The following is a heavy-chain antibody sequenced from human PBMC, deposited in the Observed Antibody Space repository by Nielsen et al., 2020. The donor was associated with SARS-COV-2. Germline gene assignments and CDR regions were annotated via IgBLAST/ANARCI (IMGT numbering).Heavy chain of an antibody. Sequence: GGSLRLSCAASGFTFSSYWMSWVHQAPGKGLEWVANIKQDGSEKYYVDSVKGRFTISRDNAKNSLYLQMNSLRAEDTAVYYCARETVSNIWYFDLWGRGTLVTVSS. J-gene: IGHJ2*01. CDR3: ARETVSNIWYFDL. V-gene: IGHV3-7*03. CDR1: GFTFSSYW. CDR2: IKQDGSEK. D-gene: IGHD4-17*01.